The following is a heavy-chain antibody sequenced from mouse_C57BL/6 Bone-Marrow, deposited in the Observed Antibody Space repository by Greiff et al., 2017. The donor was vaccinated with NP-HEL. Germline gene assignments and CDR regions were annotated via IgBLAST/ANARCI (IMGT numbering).Heavy chain of an antibody. CDR2: INPNYGTT. CDR3: ARRVGKIYYGNYLDY. J-gene: IGHJ2*01. CDR1: GYSFTDYN. D-gene: IGHD2-1*01. V-gene: IGHV1-39*01. Sequence: EVKLMESGPELVKPGASVKISCKASGYSFTDYNMNWVKQSNGKSLEWIGVINPNYGTTSYNQKFKGKATLTVDQSSSTAYMQLNSLTSEDSAVYYCARRVGKIYYGNYLDYWGQGTTLTVSS.